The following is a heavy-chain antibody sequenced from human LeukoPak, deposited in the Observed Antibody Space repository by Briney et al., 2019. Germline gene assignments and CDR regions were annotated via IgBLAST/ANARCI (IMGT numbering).Heavy chain of an antibody. CDR1: GFTFSSYA. CDR2: ISGSGGST. D-gene: IGHD3-22*01. CDR3: AKDYHYYDSSGYYKN. V-gene: IGHV3-23*01. J-gene: IGHJ4*02. Sequence: PGGSLRLSCAASGFTFSSYAMSWVRQAPGKGLEWVSAISGSGGSTYYADSVKGRFTISRDNSKNTLYLQMNSLRAEDTAVYYCAKDYHYYDSSGYYKNWGQGTLVTVSS.